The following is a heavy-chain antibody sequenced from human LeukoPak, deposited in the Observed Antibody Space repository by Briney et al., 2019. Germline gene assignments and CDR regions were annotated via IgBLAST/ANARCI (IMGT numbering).Heavy chain of an antibody. D-gene: IGHD2-15*01. V-gene: IGHV3-48*03. CDR1: GLTFSTYD. CDR2: ISSSGNTI. J-gene: IGHJ4*02. CDR3: AGEKGCCSGGNCYRASDY. Sequence: GSLRLSCAASGLTFSTYDMNWVRQAPGKGLEWISYISSSGNTIYYADSVKGRFTISRDNAKNSLYLRMNSLRAEDTAVYYCAGEKGCCSGGNCYRASDYWGQGTLVTVSS.